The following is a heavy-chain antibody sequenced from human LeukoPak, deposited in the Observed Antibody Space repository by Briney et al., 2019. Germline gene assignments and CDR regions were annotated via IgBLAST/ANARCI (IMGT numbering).Heavy chain of an antibody. V-gene: IGHV3-53*01. J-gene: IGHJ2*01. CDR2: LYSGSDT. D-gene: IGHD3-10*01. CDR1: GFSVSLNY. Sequence: GGSLTLSCAASGFSVSLNYMNWVRQAPGTGLEWVSILYSGSDTYYADSVKGRFTISRDNSKNMLFLHMNSLRAEDTAVYYCARVGDHFHWYLDLWGRGTLVTVSS. CDR3: ARVGDHFHWYLDL.